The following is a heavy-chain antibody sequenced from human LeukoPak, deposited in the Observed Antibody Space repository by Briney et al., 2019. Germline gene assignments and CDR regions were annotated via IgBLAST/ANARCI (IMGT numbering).Heavy chain of an antibody. Sequence: GGSLRLSCAASGFTFNIYTMTWVRQAPGKGLEWVSSIGSSRRYIYYADLVKGRFTISRDNDKNSVYLQMNSLRAEDTAVYYCARDFSSSAFDIWGQGTMVTVSS. V-gene: IGHV3-21*01. CDR1: GFTFNIYT. D-gene: IGHD6-6*01. CDR2: IGSSRRYI. CDR3: ARDFSSSAFDI. J-gene: IGHJ3*02.